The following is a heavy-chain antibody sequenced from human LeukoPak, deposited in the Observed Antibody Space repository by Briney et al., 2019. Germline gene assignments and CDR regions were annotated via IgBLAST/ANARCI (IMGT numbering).Heavy chain of an antibody. J-gene: IGHJ4*02. V-gene: IGHV3-23*01. CDR1: GFTFNIFA. CDR2: ISGSGIST. D-gene: IGHD5-12*01. CDR3: AKDQHGYDKPIDY. Sequence: GGSLRLSCAASGFTFNIFAMNWVRQASGRGLEWVSTISGSGISTYYADSVKGRFTISRDNSKNTLYLQINSLRDEDTAIYFCAKDQHGYDKPIDYWGQGTLVTVSS.